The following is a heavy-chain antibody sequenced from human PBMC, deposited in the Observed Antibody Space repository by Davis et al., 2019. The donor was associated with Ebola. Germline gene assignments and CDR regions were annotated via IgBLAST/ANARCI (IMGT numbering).Heavy chain of an antibody. CDR3: ARDIVDDA. CDR1: GGTFSSYA. D-gene: IGHD3-16*02. CDR2: IIPILGIA. J-gene: IGHJ5*02. Sequence: AASVKVSCKASGGTFSSYAISWVRQVPGQGLEWMGRIIPILGIANYAQKFQGRVTITADKSTSTAYMELSSLRSEDTAVYYCARDIVDDAWGQGTLVTVSS. V-gene: IGHV1-69*04.